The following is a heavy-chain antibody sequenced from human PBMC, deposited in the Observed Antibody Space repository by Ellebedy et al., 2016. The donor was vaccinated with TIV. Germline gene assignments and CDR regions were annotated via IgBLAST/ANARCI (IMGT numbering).Heavy chain of an antibody. D-gene: IGHD4-17*01. CDR3: ARLQMTTTFNWLDP. Sequence: GESLKISXAASGFTFSSYWMSWVRQSPGKGLEWVANMKQDGSEKYYVDSVKGRFTISRDNAKNSLYLQMNSLRAEDTAVYYCARLQMTTTFNWLDPWGQGTLVTVSS. V-gene: IGHV3-7*03. CDR2: MKQDGSEK. CDR1: GFTFSSYW. J-gene: IGHJ5*02.